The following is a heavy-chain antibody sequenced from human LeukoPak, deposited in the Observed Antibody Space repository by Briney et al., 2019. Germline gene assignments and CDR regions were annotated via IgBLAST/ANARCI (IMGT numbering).Heavy chain of an antibody. CDR3: ARENDKHYDY. CDR2: IYSGGST. V-gene: IGHV3-66*01. CDR1: GFTFSNYW. J-gene: IGHJ4*02. D-gene: IGHD3-22*01. Sequence: PGGSLRLSCAASGFTFSNYWMSWVRQAPGKGLEWVSVIYSGGSTYYADSVKGRFTISRDNSKNTLYLQMNSLRAEDTAVYYCARENDKHYDYWGQGTLVTVSS.